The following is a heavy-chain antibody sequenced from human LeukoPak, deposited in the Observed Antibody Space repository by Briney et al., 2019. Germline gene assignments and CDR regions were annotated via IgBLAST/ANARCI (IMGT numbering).Heavy chain of an antibody. D-gene: IGHD4-23*01. CDR1: GYTFSKSA. J-gene: IGHJ3*02. Sequence: SVKVSCKATGYTFSKSAAQSVRQARGQPLEWIGWICVGGGNTNSAQRRQGRAITTTDMSTNTASIGLSSLGSEDTTVYYCAAEIYGGNSVCCSLPIWGQGTVVTVSS. CDR3: AAEIYGGNSVCCSLPI. CDR2: ICVGGGNT. V-gene: IGHV1-58*01.